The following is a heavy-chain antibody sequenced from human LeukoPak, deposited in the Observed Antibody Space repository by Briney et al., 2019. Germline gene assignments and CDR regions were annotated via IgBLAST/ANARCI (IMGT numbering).Heavy chain of an antibody. CDR2: IYYSGST. D-gene: IGHD3-3*01. CDR1: GGSISSSSYY. Sequence: SQTLSLTCAVSGGSISSSSYYWGWIRQPPGKGLEWIGSIYYSGSTNYNPSLKSRVTISVDTSKNQFSLKLSSVTAADTAVYYCARVAGERDFWGGTPLYPNWFDPWGQGTLVTVSS. CDR3: ARVAGERDFWGGTPLYPNWFDP. J-gene: IGHJ5*02. V-gene: IGHV4-39*07.